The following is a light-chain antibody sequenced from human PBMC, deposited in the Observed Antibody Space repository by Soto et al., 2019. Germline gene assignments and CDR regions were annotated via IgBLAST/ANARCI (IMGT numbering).Light chain of an antibody. CDR3: GADHGIGSYV. Sequence: QLVLTQPPSASASLGASVTLTCTLSSGYSNYKVDWYQQRPGKGPRFVMRVGTGGIVGSKGDGIPDRFSVLGSGLNRYLTIKNMQEEDESDYHCGADHGIGSYVFGTGTQLTVL. CDR1: SGYSNYK. CDR2: VGTGGIVG. V-gene: IGLV9-49*01. J-gene: IGLJ1*01.